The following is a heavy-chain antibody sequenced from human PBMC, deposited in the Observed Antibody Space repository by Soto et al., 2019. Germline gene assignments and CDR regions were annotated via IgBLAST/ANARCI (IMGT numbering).Heavy chain of an antibody. CDR1: GFTFSGSA. Sequence: EVQLVESGGGLVKPGGSLKLSCAASGFTFSGSAMHWVRQASGKGLGWVGGIRSKANSYATAYAAWVKGRFTISRDDSKNTAYLQMNSLKTEDTAVYYCTRPGSSDLNYYYYGMDVWGQGTTVTVSS. D-gene: IGHD6-6*01. V-gene: IGHV3-73*02. CDR3: TRPGSSDLNYYYYGMDV. CDR2: IRSKANSYAT. J-gene: IGHJ6*02.